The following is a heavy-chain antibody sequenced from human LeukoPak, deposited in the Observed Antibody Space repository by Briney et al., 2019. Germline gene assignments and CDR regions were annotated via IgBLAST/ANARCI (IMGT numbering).Heavy chain of an antibody. V-gene: IGHV4-31*03. Sequence: SQTLSLTCTVSGGSISSGGYYWSWIRQHPGKGLEWIGYIYYSGSTYYNPSLNSRVTISVDTSKNQFSLKLSSVTAADTAVYYCAREEMGIGYDPKTIYFDYWGQGTLVTVSS. D-gene: IGHD5-12*01. J-gene: IGHJ4*02. CDR2: IYYSGST. CDR1: GGSISSGGYY. CDR3: AREEMGIGYDPKTIYFDY.